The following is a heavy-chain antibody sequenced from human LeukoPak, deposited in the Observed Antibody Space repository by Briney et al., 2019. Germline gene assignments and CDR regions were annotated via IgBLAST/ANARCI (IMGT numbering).Heavy chain of an antibody. CDR1: GGSFSGYY. D-gene: IGHD6-13*01. Sequence: PSETLSHTCAVYGGSFSGYYWSWIRQPPGKGLEWIGEINHSGSTNYNPSLKSRVTISVDTSKNQFSLKLSSVTAADTAVYYCARGEYSSSWYVFDYWGQGTLVTVSS. V-gene: IGHV4-34*01. J-gene: IGHJ4*02. CDR3: ARGEYSSSWYVFDY. CDR2: INHSGST.